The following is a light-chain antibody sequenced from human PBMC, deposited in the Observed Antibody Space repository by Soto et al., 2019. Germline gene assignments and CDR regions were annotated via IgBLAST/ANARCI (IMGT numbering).Light chain of an antibody. V-gene: IGKV1-8*01. Sequence: AIRMTQSPSSLSASTGDRVTITCRASQDIRDDLVWYQQKPGKAPKVLIHAASTLQGGVSSRFSGSRSGTDFTLTINSLQPEDFATYYCQHYYTYPWTFGQGTKVEV. CDR1: QDIRDD. J-gene: IGKJ1*01. CDR3: QHYYTYPWT. CDR2: AAS.